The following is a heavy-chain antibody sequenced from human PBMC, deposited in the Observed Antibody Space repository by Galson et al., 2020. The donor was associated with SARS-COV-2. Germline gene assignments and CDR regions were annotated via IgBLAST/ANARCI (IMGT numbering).Heavy chain of an antibody. D-gene: IGHD5-18*01. V-gene: IGHV3-43*01. CDR2: TSWDGGRT. J-gene: IGHJ4*02. CDR1: GFIFGDYT. Sequence: GESLKISCAASGFIFGDYTMHWVRQAPGKGLEWVALTSWDGGRTDYSGSVKGRFTISRDNRKNSLYLQMNSLRTEDTAFYYCAKDMGYKYSYVLDFWGQGILVTVSS. CDR3: AKDMGYKYSYVLDF.